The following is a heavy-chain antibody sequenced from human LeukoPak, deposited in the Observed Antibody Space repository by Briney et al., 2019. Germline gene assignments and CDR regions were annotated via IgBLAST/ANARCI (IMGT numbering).Heavy chain of an antibody. CDR1: GGTFSSYA. Sequence: EASVKVSCKASGGTFSSYAISWVRQAPGQGLEWMGGIIPIFGTANYAQKFQGRVTITADESTSTAYMELSSLRSEDTAVYYCARRGIAGNWFDPWGQGTLVTVSS. J-gene: IGHJ5*02. V-gene: IGHV1-69*13. CDR2: IIPIFGTA. CDR3: ARRGIAGNWFDP. D-gene: IGHD6-13*01.